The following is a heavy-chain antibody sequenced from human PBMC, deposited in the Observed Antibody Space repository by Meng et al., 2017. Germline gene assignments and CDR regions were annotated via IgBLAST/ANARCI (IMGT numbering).Heavy chain of an antibody. D-gene: IGHD2-8*02. CDR2: TYYRSKWYN. CDR3: ARGVVYAISYFDY. J-gene: IGHJ4*02. CDR1: GDSVSSNSAA. V-gene: IGHV6-1*01. Sequence: LAQPSHTLSLTCAISGDSVSSNSAAWHWIRPSPSRGLEWLGRTYYRSKWYNDYAVSVKSRITINPDTSKNQFSLQLNSVTPEDTAVYYCARGVVYAISYFDYWGQGTLVTVSS.